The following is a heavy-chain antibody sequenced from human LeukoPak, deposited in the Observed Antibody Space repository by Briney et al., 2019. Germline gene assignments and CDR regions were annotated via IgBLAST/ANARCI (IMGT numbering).Heavy chain of an antibody. CDR2: VHYTGNT. J-gene: IGHJ5*02. D-gene: IGHD1-1*01. V-gene: IGHV4-59*01. CDR3: ATGPHHVTRTGNSNWFDP. CDR1: GGSISSYY. Sequence: SETLSLTCTVSGGSISSYYWSWIRQPPGKGLEWIGHVHYTGNTNHNPSLKNRVTMSVDTSKNQVSLKLTSVTAADTAVYYCATGPHHVTRTGNSNWFDPWGQGTLVTVSA.